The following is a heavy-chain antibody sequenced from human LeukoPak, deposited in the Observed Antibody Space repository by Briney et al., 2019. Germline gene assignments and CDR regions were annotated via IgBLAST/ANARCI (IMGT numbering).Heavy chain of an antibody. CDR3: ARGPLIAAEDWFDP. V-gene: IGHV1-69*13. Sequence: ASVKVSCKASGGTFSSYAISWVRQAPGQGLEWMGGIIPIFGTANYAQKFQGRVTITADGSTSTAYMELSSLRSEDTAVYYCARGPLIAAEDWFDPWGQGTLVTVSS. CDR2: IIPIFGTA. CDR1: GGTFSSYA. J-gene: IGHJ5*02. D-gene: IGHD6-13*01.